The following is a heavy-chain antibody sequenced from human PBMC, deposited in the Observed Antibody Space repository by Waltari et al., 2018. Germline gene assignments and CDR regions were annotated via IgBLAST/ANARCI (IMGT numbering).Heavy chain of an antibody. CDR1: GGTFSSYA. Sequence: QVQLVQSGAEVKKPGSSVKVSCKASGGTFSSYAISWVRQAPGQGLEWMGGIIPIVGKANYAQKFQSRVTITADESTSTAYMELSSLRSEDTAVYYCARIPRRWLQSLAFDIWGQGTMVTVSS. CDR3: ARIPRRWLQSLAFDI. J-gene: IGHJ3*02. V-gene: IGHV1-69*12. CDR2: IIPIVGKA. D-gene: IGHD5-12*01.